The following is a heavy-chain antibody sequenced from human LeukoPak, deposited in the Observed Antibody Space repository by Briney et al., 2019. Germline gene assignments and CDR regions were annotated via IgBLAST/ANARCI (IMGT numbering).Heavy chain of an antibody. CDR3: ARGDDSGYYDYFDY. D-gene: IGHD3-22*01. CDR1: GFTVDSNY. J-gene: IGHJ4*02. Sequence: GGSLRLSCAASGFTVDSNYLSWVRQAPGKGLEWVSTIYTGGNTYYAASVKGRFTISRDFSKNTVFLHMNSLRAEDTAMYYCARGDDSGYYDYFDYWGQGALVTVSS. V-gene: IGHV3-53*01. CDR2: IYTGGNT.